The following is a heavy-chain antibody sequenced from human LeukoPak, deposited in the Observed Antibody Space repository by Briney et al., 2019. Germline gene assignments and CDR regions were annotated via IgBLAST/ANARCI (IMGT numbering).Heavy chain of an antibody. J-gene: IGHJ6*03. Sequence: SETLSLTCAVYGGSFSGYYWSWIRQPPGKGLEWIGEINHSGSTNYNPSLKSRVTISVDTSKNQFSLKLSSVTAADTAVYYCARGYCSSTSCLNYYYYYMDVWGKGTTVTVSS. CDR2: INHSGST. CDR3: ARGYCSSTSCLNYYYYYMDV. V-gene: IGHV4-34*01. D-gene: IGHD2-2*01. CDR1: GGSFSGYY.